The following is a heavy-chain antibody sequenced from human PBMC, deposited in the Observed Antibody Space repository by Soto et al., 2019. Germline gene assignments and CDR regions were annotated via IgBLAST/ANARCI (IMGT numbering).Heavy chain of an antibody. CDR2: ISAHNGNT. CDR3: ARGRYGDY. Sequence: QVHLVQSGAEVKKPGASVKVSCKASGYTFTSYVITWVRQAPGRGLEWMGWISAHNGNTDYAQKLKGRVIVTRDTSSSKAYMELRSLISDDTAVYYCARGRYGDYWGQGALVPVSS. CDR1: GYTFTSYV. J-gene: IGHJ4*02. V-gene: IGHV1-18*01. D-gene: IGHD1-1*01.